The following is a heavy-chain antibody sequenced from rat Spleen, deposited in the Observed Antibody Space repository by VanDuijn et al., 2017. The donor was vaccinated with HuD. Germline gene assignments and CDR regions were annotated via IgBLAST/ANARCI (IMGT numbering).Heavy chain of an antibody. Sequence: EVQLVESGGGLVQPGRSMKLSCAASGFILSNYDMVWVRQAPTKGLGWVASISYEGSTSYYRDSVKGRFTISRDNAKSTLYLQMDSLRSEDTATYYCTRGYYFDYWGQGVMVTVSS. CDR1: GFILSNYD. CDR3: TRGYYFDY. J-gene: IGHJ2*01. V-gene: IGHV5-25*01. CDR2: ISYEGSTS.